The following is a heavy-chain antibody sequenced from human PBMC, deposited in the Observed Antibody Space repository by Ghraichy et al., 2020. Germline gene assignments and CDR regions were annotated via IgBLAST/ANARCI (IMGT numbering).Heavy chain of an antibody. J-gene: IGHJ4*02. Sequence: ASVKVPCKASGYTFTSYDINWVRQATGQGLEWMGWMNPNSGNTGYAQKFQGRVTMTRNTSISTAYMELSSLRSEDTAVYYCASGVIRLGGVTVSSLDYWGQGPLVTVSS. D-gene: IGHD3-16*02. CDR3: ASGVIRLGGVTVSSLDY. CDR2: MNPNSGNT. CDR1: GYTFTSYD. V-gene: IGHV1-8*01.